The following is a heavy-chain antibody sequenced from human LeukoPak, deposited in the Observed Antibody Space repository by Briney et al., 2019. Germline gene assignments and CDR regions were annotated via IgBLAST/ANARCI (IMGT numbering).Heavy chain of an antibody. Sequence: SGTLSLTCAVYGGSFSGYYWSWIRQPPGKGLEWIGEINHSGSTNYNPSLKSRVTISVDTSKNQFSLKLSSVTAADTAVYYCARIQLGYCSSTSCYNLPGVRFDPWGQGTLVTVSS. CDR3: ARIQLGYCSSTSCYNLPGVRFDP. V-gene: IGHV4-34*01. D-gene: IGHD2-2*02. J-gene: IGHJ5*02. CDR1: GGSFSGYY. CDR2: INHSGST.